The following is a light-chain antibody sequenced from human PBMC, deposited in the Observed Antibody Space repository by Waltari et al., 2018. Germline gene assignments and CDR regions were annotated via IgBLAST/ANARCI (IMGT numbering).Light chain of an antibody. CDR2: EVT. CDR3: SSYAHNNHFV. J-gene: IGLJ1*01. Sequence: QSVLTQPPSATGSPGQSVTIPSTGTNSDVGAYNYVSWYQQHPGKVPKLLIYEVTKRPSGVPDRFSGSKSGNTASLTVSGLQADDEADYYCSSYAHNNHFVFGTGTKVTVL. CDR1: NSDVGAYNY. V-gene: IGLV2-8*01.